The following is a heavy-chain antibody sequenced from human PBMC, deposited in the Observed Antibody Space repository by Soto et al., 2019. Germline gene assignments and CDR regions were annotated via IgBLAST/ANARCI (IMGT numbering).Heavy chain of an antibody. Sequence: QVQLQASGPGLVKPSETLSLTCTVSGASMNSYHWSWIRQPAGKGLEWMGHIHSSGSTTYNPSIRSRVTMSVDTYKNQFSLRLMSLTAADTAVYYCARDQGVAAAGITWFDPWGQGSLVTVSS. J-gene: IGHJ5*02. CDR2: IHSSGST. D-gene: IGHD6-13*01. CDR1: GASMNSYH. V-gene: IGHV4-4*07. CDR3: ARDQGVAAAGITWFDP.